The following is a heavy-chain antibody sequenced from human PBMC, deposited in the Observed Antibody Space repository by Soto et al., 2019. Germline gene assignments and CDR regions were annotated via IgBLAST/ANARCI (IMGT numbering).Heavy chain of an antibody. CDR3: ARANSSSYYDFWSGYPLFDCYYYGMDV. V-gene: IGHV1-46*01. D-gene: IGHD3-3*01. CDR2: INPSGGST. CDR1: GYTFTSYY. Sequence: ASVKVSCKASGYTFTSYYMHWVRQAPGQGIEWMGIINPSGGSTSYAQKFQGRVTMTRDTSTSTVYMELSSLRSEDTAVYYCARANSSSYYDFWSGYPLFDCYYYGMDVWGQGTTVTVSS. J-gene: IGHJ6*02.